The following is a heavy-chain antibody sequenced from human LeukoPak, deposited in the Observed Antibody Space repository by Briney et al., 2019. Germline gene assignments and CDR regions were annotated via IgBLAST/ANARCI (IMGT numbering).Heavy chain of an antibody. Sequence: GGSLRLSCAASGFTISTYAMTWVRQAPGKGLEWVSSITSSGATTYYADSVKGRFAISRDISKNTLYLQMNSLTAEDSAVYYCAKEFIAGDGHVDCDSWGQGTLVTVSS. V-gene: IGHV3-23*01. CDR3: AKEFIAGDGHVDCDS. CDR1: GFTISTYA. D-gene: IGHD5-24*01. CDR2: ITSSGATT. J-gene: IGHJ4*02.